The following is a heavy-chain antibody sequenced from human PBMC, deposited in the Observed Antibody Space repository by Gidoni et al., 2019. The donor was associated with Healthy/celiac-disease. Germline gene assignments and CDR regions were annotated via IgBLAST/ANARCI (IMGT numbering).Heavy chain of an antibody. J-gene: IGHJ4*02. V-gene: IGHV3-30*18. CDR2: ISYDGSNK. Sequence: QVQLVESGGGVVQPGRSLRLPCSASGFTFSSYGMHWVRQAPGKGLEWVAVISYDGSNKYYADSVKGRFTISRDNSKNTLYLQMNSLRAEDTAVYYCAKVGSSSYLDYWGQGTLVTVSS. CDR1: GFTFSSYG. D-gene: IGHD6-13*01. CDR3: AKVGSSSYLDY.